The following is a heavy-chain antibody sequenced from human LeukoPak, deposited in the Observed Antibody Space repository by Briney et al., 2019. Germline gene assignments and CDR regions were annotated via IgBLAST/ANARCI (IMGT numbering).Heavy chain of an antibody. CDR1: GFTFSTYW. J-gene: IGHJ4*02. CDR3: ARGQWLPDY. V-gene: IGHV3-11*06. D-gene: IGHD5-12*01. Sequence: GGSLRLSCAASGFTFSTYWMSWVRQAPGKGLEWVSYISSSSSYTNYADSVKGRFTISRDNTKNSLYLQMNSLRAEDTAVYYCARGQWLPDYWGQGTLVTVSS. CDR2: ISSSSSYT.